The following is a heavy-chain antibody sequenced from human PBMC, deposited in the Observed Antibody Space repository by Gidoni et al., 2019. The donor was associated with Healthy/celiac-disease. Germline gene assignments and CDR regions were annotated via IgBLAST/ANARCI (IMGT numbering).Heavy chain of an antibody. CDR1: GFTFSSYA. Sequence: EVQLVESGGGLVQPGGSLRLSCAASGFTFSSYAMSWVRQAPGKGLEWVSAISGSGGSTYYADSVKGRFTISRDNSKNTLYLQMNSLRAEDTAVYYCAKEGRIAARLLAGEIYYFDYWGQGTLVTVSS. J-gene: IGHJ4*02. D-gene: IGHD6-6*01. V-gene: IGHV3-23*04. CDR2: ISGSGGST. CDR3: AKEGRIAARLLAGEIYYFDY.